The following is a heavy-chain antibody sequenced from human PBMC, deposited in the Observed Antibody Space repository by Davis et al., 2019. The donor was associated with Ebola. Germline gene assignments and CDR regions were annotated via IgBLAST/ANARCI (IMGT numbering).Heavy chain of an antibody. Sequence: GESLKISCAASGFSFSTYSMNWVRQAPGKGLEWISAISGSGVTTYYAGSVKGRFTISRDNSKNTLYLQMNNLRAEDTALYYCAKHRTASGSRYFDLWGRGTLVTVSS. CDR2: ISGSGVTT. D-gene: IGHD3-10*01. CDR1: GFSFSTYS. V-gene: IGHV3-23*01. CDR3: AKHRTASGSRYFDL. J-gene: IGHJ2*01.